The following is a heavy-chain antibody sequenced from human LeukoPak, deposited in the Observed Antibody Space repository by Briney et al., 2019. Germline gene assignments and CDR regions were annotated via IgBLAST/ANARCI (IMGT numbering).Heavy chain of an antibody. V-gene: IGHV1-46*01. CDR2: IDTNDGTR. CDR1: GYTLTRYY. Sequence: ASVKVSCKASGYTLTRYYMHWVRQAPGQGLEWMGTIDTNDGTRSYAQKFQGRVTMTRDTSTSTVYMELSSLRSDDTALYYCARDIAVTGTGYYYGMDVWGQGTTVTVSS. D-gene: IGHD6-19*01. CDR3: ARDIAVTGTGYYYGMDV. J-gene: IGHJ6*02.